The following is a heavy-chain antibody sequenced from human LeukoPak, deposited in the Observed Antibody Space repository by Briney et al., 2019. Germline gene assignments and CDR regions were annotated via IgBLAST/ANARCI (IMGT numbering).Heavy chain of an antibody. D-gene: IGHD2-2*02. CDR3: AKAPPHEVVVPAAILTLVDI. CDR1: RFIFSSYA. CDR2: ISGSGGST. J-gene: IGHJ3*02. Sequence: PGGSLRLSCAASRFIFSSYAMSWVRQAPGKGLEWVSAISGSGGSTYYADSVKGRFTISRDNSKNTLYLQMNSLRAEDTAVYYCAKAPPHEVVVPAAILTLVDIWGQGTMVTVSS. V-gene: IGHV3-23*01.